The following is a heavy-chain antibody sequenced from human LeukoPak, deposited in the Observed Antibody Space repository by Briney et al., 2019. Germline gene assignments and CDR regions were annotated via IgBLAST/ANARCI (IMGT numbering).Heavy chain of an antibody. V-gene: IGHV1-8*03. J-gene: IGHJ2*01. Sequence: ASVKVSCKASGYAFTSYDINWVRQATGQGLEWMGWMNPNSGNSGFAQNFQGRVTITRDTSISTAYMELSSLRSEDTAMYYCARDGYFDLWGRGTLVTVSS. CDR1: GYAFTSYD. CDR2: MNPNSGNS. CDR3: ARDGYFDL.